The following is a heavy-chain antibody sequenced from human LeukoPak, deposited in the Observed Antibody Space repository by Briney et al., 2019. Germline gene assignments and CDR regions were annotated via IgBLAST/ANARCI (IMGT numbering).Heavy chain of an antibody. V-gene: IGHV4-39*07. CDR2: INHSGST. CDR1: GGSISSSSYY. D-gene: IGHD3-3*02. Sequence: SETLSLTCTVSGGSISSSSYYWGWIRQPPGKGLEWIGEINHSGSTNYNPSLKSRVTISVDTSKNQFSLKLSSVTAADTAVYYCARSISGYWSQGTLVTVSS. J-gene: IGHJ4*02. CDR3: ARSISGY.